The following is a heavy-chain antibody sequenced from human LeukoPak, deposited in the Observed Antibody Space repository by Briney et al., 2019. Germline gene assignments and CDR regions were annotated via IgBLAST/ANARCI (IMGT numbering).Heavy chain of an antibody. Sequence: ASVKVSCKASGGTFSSYAISWVRQAPGQGLEWMGGIIPTFGTANYAQKFQGRVTITTDESTSTAYMELSSLRSEDTAVYYCAREVVEKAFDIWGQGTMVTVPS. CDR1: GGTFSSYA. CDR3: AREVVEKAFDI. CDR2: IIPTFGTA. J-gene: IGHJ3*02. V-gene: IGHV1-69*05. D-gene: IGHD2-15*01.